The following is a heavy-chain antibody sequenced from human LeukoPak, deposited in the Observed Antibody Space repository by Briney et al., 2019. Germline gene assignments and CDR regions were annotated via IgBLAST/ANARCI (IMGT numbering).Heavy chain of an antibody. V-gene: IGHV3-20*04. Sequence: GGSLRLSCAASGFTFSSYWMSWVRQAPGKGLEWVSGISWNSGSIGYADSVKGRFTISRDNAKNSLYLQMNSLRAEDTAVYYCAREGRSSSSGYYYMDVWGKGTTVTVSS. CDR1: GFTFSSYW. J-gene: IGHJ6*03. D-gene: IGHD6-6*01. CDR3: AREGRSSSSGYYYMDV. CDR2: ISWNSGSI.